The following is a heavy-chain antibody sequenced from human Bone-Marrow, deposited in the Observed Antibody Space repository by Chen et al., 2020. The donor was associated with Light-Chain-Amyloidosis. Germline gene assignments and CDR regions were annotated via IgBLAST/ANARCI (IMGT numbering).Heavy chain of an antibody. D-gene: IGHD1-7*01. Sequence: QVQLVESGGGLVKPGGSLRLSCEASGFTFSVYYMSWIRLAPGKGLQWLSYLSPSGSSMDYAYSVKGRFSIARDNAKNSLYLQMNGLRAEDTAVYFGARDGSGTRRDWFDRWGQGTPVTVSP. CDR3: ARDGSGTRRDWFDR. CDR2: LSPSGSSM. CDR1: GFTFSVYY. V-gene: IGHV3-11*01. J-gene: IGHJ5*02.